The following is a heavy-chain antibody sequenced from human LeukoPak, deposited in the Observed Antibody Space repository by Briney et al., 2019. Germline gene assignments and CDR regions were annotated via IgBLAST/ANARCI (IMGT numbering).Heavy chain of an antibody. CDR2: IYYSGST. D-gene: IGHD6-13*01. CDR3: ARTRQQLASWWFDP. Sequence: SETLSLTCTVSGGSISSYYWSWIRQPPGKGLEWIGYIYYSGSTNYNPSLKSRVTISVDTSKNQFSLKLSSVTAADTAVYYCARTRQQLASWWFDPWGQGTLVTVSS. CDR1: GGSISSYY. J-gene: IGHJ5*02. V-gene: IGHV4-59*12.